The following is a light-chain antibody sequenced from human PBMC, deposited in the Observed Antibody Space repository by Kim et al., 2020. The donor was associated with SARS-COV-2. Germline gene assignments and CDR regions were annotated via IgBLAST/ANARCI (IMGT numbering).Light chain of an antibody. CDR1: QCIRND. J-gene: IGKJ1*01. Sequence: AIQMTQSPSSLSASVGDRVTITCRASQCIRNDLGWYQQKPGKAPKVLIYAASTLQSGVSSRFSGSGSGTDFTLTISSLQAEDSATYYCVQDYNYPWTFGQGTKVDIK. CDR2: AAS. CDR3: VQDYNYPWT. V-gene: IGKV1-6*01.